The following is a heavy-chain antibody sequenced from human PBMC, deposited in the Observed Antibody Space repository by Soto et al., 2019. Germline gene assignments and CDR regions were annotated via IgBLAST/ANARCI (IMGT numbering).Heavy chain of an antibody. V-gene: IGHV4-34*01. CDR3: AREVLAALIDY. CDR1: GGSFSGYY. D-gene: IGHD6-13*01. J-gene: IGHJ4*02. CDR2: INHSGST. Sequence: PSETLSLTCAVYGGSFSGYYWSWIRQPPGKGLEWIGEINHSGSTNYNPSLKSRVTISVDTSKNQFSLKLSSVTAADTAVYYCAREVLAALIDYWGQGTLVTVS.